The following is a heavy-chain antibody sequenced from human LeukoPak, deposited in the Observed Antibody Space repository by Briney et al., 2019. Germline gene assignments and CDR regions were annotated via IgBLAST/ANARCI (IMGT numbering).Heavy chain of an antibody. V-gene: IGHV4-30-2*01. J-gene: IGHJ5*02. CDR3: ARVNGYCSSTSCYSNWSAP. D-gene: IGHD2-2*03. CDR1: GGSISSGGYS. Sequence: SQTLSLTCAVSGGSISSGGYSWSWIRQPPGKGLEWIGYIYHSGSTYYNPSLKSRVTISVDRSKNQFSLKLSSVTAADTAVYYCARVNGYCSSTSCYSNWSAPWGQGTLVTVSS. CDR2: IYHSGST.